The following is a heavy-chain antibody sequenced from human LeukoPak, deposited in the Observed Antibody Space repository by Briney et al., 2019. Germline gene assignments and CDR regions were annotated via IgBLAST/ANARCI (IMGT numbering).Heavy chain of an antibody. CDR1: GFTFSSYS. Sequence: GGSLRLSCAASGFTFSSYSMNWVRQAPGKGLEWVSYISSSSSTIYNADSVKGRFTISRDNAKNSLYLQMNSLRAEDTAVYYCARDRRDYVWGSYRYTGPDYWGQGTLVTVSS. V-gene: IGHV3-48*01. CDR3: ARDRRDYVWGSYRYTGPDY. CDR2: ISSSSSTI. J-gene: IGHJ4*02. D-gene: IGHD3-16*02.